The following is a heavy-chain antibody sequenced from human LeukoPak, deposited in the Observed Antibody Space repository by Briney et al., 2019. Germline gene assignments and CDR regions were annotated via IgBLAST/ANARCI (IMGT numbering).Heavy chain of an antibody. D-gene: IGHD5-12*01. J-gene: IGHJ4*02. CDR2: ISSGSGHI. CDR1: GFTFSSYT. Sequence: GGSLRLSCVVSGFTFSSYTMNWVRQAPGKGLEWVSSISSGSGHIYYADSVKGRFTISRDNAKNSLYLQMHSLRAEDTAVYYCARAGGYRGYDFLYWGQGTLVTVSS. V-gene: IGHV3-21*01. CDR3: ARAGGYRGYDFLY.